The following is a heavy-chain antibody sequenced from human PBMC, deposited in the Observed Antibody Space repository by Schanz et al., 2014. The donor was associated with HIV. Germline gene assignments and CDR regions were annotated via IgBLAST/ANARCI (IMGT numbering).Heavy chain of an antibody. D-gene: IGHD2-2*01. V-gene: IGHV3-7*01. Sequence: VQLVESGGGLVQPGGSLRLSCEASGYPSSKYWLSWVRHTPGRGLEWVANINQDGSEKYYVASVEGRFTISRENAKNSLYLQMNSLRAGDTAVYYCARYSADSLDMWGQGTMVTVSS. CDR3: ARYSADSLDM. J-gene: IGHJ3*02. CDR1: GYPSSKYW. CDR2: INQDGSEK.